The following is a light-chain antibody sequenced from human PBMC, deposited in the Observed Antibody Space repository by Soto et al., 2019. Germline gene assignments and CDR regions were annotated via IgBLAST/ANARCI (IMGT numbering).Light chain of an antibody. Sequence: QSALTRPASVSGSPGQSITISCTGTSSDVGSYNLVSWYQQHPGKAPKLMIYEGSKRPSGVSNRFSGSKSGNTASLTISGLQAEDEADYYCCSYAGSSTSAVFGGGTKLTVL. V-gene: IGLV2-23*01. CDR2: EGS. CDR1: SSDVGSYNL. CDR3: CSYAGSSTSAV. J-gene: IGLJ2*01.